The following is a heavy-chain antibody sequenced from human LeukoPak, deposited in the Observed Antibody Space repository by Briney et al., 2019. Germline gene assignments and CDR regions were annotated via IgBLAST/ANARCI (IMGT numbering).Heavy chain of an antibody. CDR3: AKDLAYCSSAVGCYYYHGMDV. V-gene: IGHV3-9*01. CDR1: GFTFDDYA. CDR2: ISWNSGSI. D-gene: IGHD2-2*01. J-gene: IGHJ6*02. Sequence: GGSLRLSCAASGFTFDDYAMHWVRQAPGKGLEWVSGISWNSGSIGYADSVKGRFTISRDNAKNSLYLQMNSLRAEDTALYYCAKDLAYCSSAVGCYYYHGMDVWGQGTTVTVSS.